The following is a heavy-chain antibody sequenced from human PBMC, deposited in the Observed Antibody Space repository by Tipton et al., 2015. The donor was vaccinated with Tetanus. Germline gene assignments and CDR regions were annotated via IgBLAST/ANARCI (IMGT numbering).Heavy chain of an antibody. D-gene: IGHD6-19*01. CDR3: ASLAVAGTGFDY. Sequence: TLSLTCTVSGGSISSSSYYWGWIRQPPGKGLEWIGSIYYSGSTYYNPSLKSRVTISVDTSKNQFFLKLSSVTAADTAVYYCASLAVAGTGFDYWGQGTLVTVSS. CDR2: IYYSGST. CDR1: GGSISSSSYY. V-gene: IGHV4-39*01. J-gene: IGHJ4*02.